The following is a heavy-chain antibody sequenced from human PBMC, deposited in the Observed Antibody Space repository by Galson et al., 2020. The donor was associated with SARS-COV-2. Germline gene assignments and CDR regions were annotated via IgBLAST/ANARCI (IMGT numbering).Heavy chain of an antibody. J-gene: IGHJ4*02. CDR1: GFTVSSRY. V-gene: IGHV3-53*01. CDR2: IYPTGNT. D-gene: IGHD3-10*01. Sequence: AGSLRLSCAASGFTVSSRYISWVRQAPGKGLEWVSLIYPTGNTFYADSVKGRFTVSRDNSRNTLFLQMNSLRAEDTAVYYCLREGDTINQDYWGQGTLVTVSS. CDR3: LREGDTINQDY.